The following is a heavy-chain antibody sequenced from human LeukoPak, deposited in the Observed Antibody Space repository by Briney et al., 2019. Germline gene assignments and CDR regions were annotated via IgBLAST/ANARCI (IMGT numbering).Heavy chain of an antibody. CDR1: GFTFSSYA. D-gene: IGHD3-9*01. CDR2: ISNSGGST. J-gene: IGHJ4*02. CDR3: AKDSITYYDILTGYSDFDY. V-gene: IGHV3-23*01. Sequence: GGSLRLSCAASGFTFSSYAMSWVRQAPGKGLEWVSTISNSGGSTYYADSVKGRFTISRDNSRNTLSLQMNSLRAEDTAVYYCAKDSITYYDILTGYSDFDYWGQGTLVTVSS.